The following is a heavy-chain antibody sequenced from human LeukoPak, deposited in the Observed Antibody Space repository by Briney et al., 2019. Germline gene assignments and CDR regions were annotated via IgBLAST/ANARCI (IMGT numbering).Heavy chain of an antibody. D-gene: IGHD6-19*01. CDR3: ARDYEWLVLDY. Sequence: GGSLRLSCAASGFTFSSYEMNWVRQAPGKGLEWVSYISSSGSTIYYADSVKGRFTISRDNAKNTLYLQMNSLRAEDTAVYYCARDYEWLVLDYWGQGTLVTVSS. CDR1: GFTFSSYE. J-gene: IGHJ4*02. CDR2: ISSSGSTI. V-gene: IGHV3-48*03.